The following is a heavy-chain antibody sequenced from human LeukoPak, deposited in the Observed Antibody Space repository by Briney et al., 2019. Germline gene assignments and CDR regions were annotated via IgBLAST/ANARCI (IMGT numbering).Heavy chain of an antibody. Sequence: PGGSLRLSCAASGFTFSSYWMHWVRQAPGKGLVWVSRINSDGSSTSYADSVKGRFTISRDNAKNTLYLRMNSLRAEDTAVYYCARVKASGYNRWNFDYWGQGTLVTVSS. V-gene: IGHV3-74*01. CDR1: GFTFSSYW. CDR2: INSDGSST. J-gene: IGHJ4*02. D-gene: IGHD5-18*01. CDR3: ARVKASGYNRWNFDY.